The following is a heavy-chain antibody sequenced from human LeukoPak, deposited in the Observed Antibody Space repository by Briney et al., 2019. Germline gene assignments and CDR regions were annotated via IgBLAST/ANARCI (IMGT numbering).Heavy chain of an antibody. V-gene: IGHV4-61*02. D-gene: IGHD2-15*01. Sequence: PSETLSLTCTVSGGSVSSGSYYWSWIRQPAGKGLEWIGRIYTSGSINYNPSLKSRVTISVDTSKNQFSLKLSSVTAADTAEYYCARDGYCSGGSCSFDYWGQGTLVTVSS. J-gene: IGHJ4*02. CDR2: IYTSGSI. CDR1: GGSVSSGSYY. CDR3: ARDGYCSGGSCSFDY.